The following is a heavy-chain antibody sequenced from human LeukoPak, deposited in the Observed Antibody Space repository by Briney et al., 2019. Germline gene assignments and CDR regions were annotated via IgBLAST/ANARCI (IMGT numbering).Heavy chain of an antibody. V-gene: IGHV3-43*02. CDR2: TSGDGGTT. CDR3: AKDMVWGWYFDL. D-gene: IGHD7-27*01. CDR1: GFTFADYA. Sequence: AGGSLRLSYAASGFTFADYAIHWVRQAPGGGLEWVSLTSGDGGTTYYADSVKGRFTISRDNSKNSLFLQMNSLRTEDTALYYCAKDMVWGWYFDLWGRGTLVTVSS. J-gene: IGHJ2*01.